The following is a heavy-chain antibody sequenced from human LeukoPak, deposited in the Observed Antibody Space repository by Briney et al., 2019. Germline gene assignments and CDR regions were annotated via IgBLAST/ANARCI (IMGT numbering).Heavy chain of an antibody. V-gene: IGHV1-69*10. CDR3: ARVMPKYCSSTSCSTDYYYYGMDV. J-gene: IGHJ6*02. CDR2: IIPIFGIA. Sequence: GASVKVSCKASGYTFTGYYMHWVRQAPGQGLEWMGRIIPIFGIANYAQKFQGRVTITADKSTSTAYMELSSLRSEDTAVYYCARVMPKYCSSTSCSTDYYYYGMDVWGQGTTVTVSS. D-gene: IGHD2-2*01. CDR1: GYTFTGYY.